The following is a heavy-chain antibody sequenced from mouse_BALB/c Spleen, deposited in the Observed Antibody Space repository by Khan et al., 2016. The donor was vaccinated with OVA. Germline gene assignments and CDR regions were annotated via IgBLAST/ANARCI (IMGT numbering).Heavy chain of an antibody. CDR1: GFSLTSYA. CDR3: ARHQFPLSMDS. Sequence: QVQLKESGPDLVAPSQSLSITCTVSGFSLTSYAIHWVRHPPGKGLEWLVVIWGDGSKTYNSALKSRLSISKDNSKSQVFLKINSLQTDDTAMYYCARHQFPLSMDSWGQGTSVTVSS. J-gene: IGHJ4*01. V-gene: IGHV2-6-2*01. CDR2: IWGDGSK.